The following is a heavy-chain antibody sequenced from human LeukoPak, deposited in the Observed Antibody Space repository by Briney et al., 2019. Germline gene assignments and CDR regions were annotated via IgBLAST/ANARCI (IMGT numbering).Heavy chain of an antibody. D-gene: IGHD3-16*01. CDR3: AKPNDYVWGSPPNDS. CDR2: IHYDRGSK. V-gene: IGHV3-30*02. Sequence: PGGSLRLSCAASGFTFSSYSMHWVRQAPGKGLEWVSFIHYDRGSKYYADSVKGRFTISRDNSKNTLYLQMNSLRAEDTALYYCAKPNDYVWGSPPNDSWGQGTLVTVSS. CDR1: GFTFSSYS. J-gene: IGHJ4*02.